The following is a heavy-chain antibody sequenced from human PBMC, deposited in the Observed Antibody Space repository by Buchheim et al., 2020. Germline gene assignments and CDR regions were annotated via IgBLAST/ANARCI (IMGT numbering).Heavy chain of an antibody. CDR2: INPSGGST. J-gene: IGHJ5*02. CDR1: GYTFTSYY. Sequence: QVQLVQSGAEVKKPGASVKVSCKASGYTFTSYYMHWVRQAPGQGLEWMGIINPSGGSTSYAQKFQGRVTMTRDTSTSTVYMELSSLRSEDTAVYYCARHYCSSTSCYVVGLYNWFDPWGQGTL. V-gene: IGHV1-46*03. D-gene: IGHD2-2*01. CDR3: ARHYCSSTSCYVVGLYNWFDP.